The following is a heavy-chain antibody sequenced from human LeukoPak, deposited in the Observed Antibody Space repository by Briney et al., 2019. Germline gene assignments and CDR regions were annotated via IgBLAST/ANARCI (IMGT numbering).Heavy chain of an antibody. CDR3: AREARGFGVNQFDY. CDR1: GGSISSYY. CDR2: IYTSGST. D-gene: IGHD3-10*01. Sequence: PSETLSLTCTVSGGSISSYYWSWIRQPAGKGLEWIGRIYTSGSTNYNPSLKSRVTMSVDTSKNQFSLKLSSVTAADTAVYYCAREARGFGVNQFDYWGQGTLVTVSS. J-gene: IGHJ4*02. V-gene: IGHV4-4*07.